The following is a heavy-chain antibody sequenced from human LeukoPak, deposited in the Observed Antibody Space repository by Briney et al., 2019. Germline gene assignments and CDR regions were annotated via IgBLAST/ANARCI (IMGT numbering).Heavy chain of an antibody. CDR1: GFIFSSYA. D-gene: IGHD6-6*01. J-gene: IGHJ4*02. CDR3: VKDFIAAAPGVYYFDY. V-gene: IGHV3-23*01. CDR2: ITRTGDNT. Sequence: GGSLRLSCEASGFIFSSYAMSWVRQAPGKGLEWVSAITRTGDNTYYAESVKGRFTISRDNSKNTVYVVMNSLRAEDTAVYYCVKDFIAAAPGVYYFDYWGQGTLVTVSS.